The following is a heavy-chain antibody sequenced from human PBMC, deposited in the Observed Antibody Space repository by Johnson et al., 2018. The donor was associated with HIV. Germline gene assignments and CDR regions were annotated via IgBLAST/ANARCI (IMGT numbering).Heavy chain of an antibody. J-gene: IGHJ3*02. CDR3: ARDSQTYDYVWGSYRLKGDDAFDI. CDR1: GFSFDDYA. Sequence: VQLVESGGGLVQPGGSLRLSCATSGFSFDDYAMHWVRQGPGKGLEWVAGIGSNGLPIGDVDSVKGRFTISRDDATYSLYLRMDRLRTEATAVDYCARDSQTYDYVWGSYRLKGDDAFDIWGQGTMVTVSS. CDR2: IGSNGLPI. D-gene: IGHD3-16*02. V-gene: IGHV3-9*01.